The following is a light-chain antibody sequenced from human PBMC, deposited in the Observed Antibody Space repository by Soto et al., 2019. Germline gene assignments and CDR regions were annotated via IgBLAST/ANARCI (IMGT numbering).Light chain of an antibody. CDR1: QSINNW. J-gene: IGKJ1*01. V-gene: IGKV1-5*01. Sequence: DIQMTQSPSSLSASVGDRVTITCRASQSINNWLAWYQQKAGQAPKLLIYDASTLETGVPSRFSGSGSGTEFTLTISSLQPDDFATYYCQQYNGYSWTFGQGTKVDI. CDR3: QQYNGYSWT. CDR2: DAS.